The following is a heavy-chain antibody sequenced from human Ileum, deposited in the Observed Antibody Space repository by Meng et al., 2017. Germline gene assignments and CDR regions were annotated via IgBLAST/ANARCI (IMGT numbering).Heavy chain of an antibody. D-gene: IGHD3-22*01. V-gene: IGHV3-74*03. CDR2: INTDGSTT. CDR1: GFTFSSHW. Sequence: GGSLRLSCAASGFTFSSHWMNWVRQAPGKGLVWVSRINTDGSTTTYADSVKGRFTISRDNAKNTVFLQMNSLRAEDTAVYYCVGMTVGRGQGTLVTVSS. CDR3: VGMTVG. J-gene: IGHJ4*02.